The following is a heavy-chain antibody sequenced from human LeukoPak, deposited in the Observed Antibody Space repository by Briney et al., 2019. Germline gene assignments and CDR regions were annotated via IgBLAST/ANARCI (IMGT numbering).Heavy chain of an antibody. Sequence: GGSLRLSCAASGFTFNRYWMAWVRQAPGKGLEWVANIKQDGSEKYYADSVKGRFTISRDNAKNSLYLQMNSLRAEDTAIYNCAREWNGYDYVGEDYWGQGTLVTVSS. J-gene: IGHJ4*02. V-gene: IGHV3-7*01. CDR1: GFTFNRYW. D-gene: IGHD5-12*01. CDR3: AREWNGYDYVGEDY. CDR2: IKQDGSEK.